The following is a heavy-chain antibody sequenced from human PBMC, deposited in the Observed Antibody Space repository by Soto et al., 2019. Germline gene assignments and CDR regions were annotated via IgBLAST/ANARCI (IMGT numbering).Heavy chain of an antibody. V-gene: IGHV5-51*01. CDR2: IYPGDSDT. CDR3: ARLETPWVRGVIYY. Sequence: GESLKISCKGSGYSFTSYWIGWVRQMPGKGLEWMGIIYPGDSDTRYSPSFEGQVTITADKSISTAYLQWSSLKASDTAMYYCARLETPWVRGVIYYWGQGTLVTVSS. D-gene: IGHD3-10*01. CDR1: GYSFTSYW. J-gene: IGHJ4*02.